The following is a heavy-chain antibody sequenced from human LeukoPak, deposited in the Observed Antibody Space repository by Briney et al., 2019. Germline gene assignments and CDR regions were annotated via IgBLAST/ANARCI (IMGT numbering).Heavy chain of an antibody. D-gene: IGHD2-2*01. CDR2: IYYSGST. J-gene: IGHJ6*03. Sequence: PSETLSLTCTVSGGSIGSYYWSWIRQPPGKGLEWIGYIYYSGSTNYNPSLKSRVTISVDTSKNQFSLKLSSVTAADTAVYYCAGAAAAYYYYYMDVWGKGTTVTISS. CDR3: AGAAAAYYYYYMDV. CDR1: GGSIGSYY. V-gene: IGHV4-59*01.